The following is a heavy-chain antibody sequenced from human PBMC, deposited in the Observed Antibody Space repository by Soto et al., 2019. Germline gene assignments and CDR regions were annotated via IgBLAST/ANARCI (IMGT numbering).Heavy chain of an antibody. D-gene: IGHD1-1*01. V-gene: IGHV4-34*01. J-gene: IGHJ3*02. CDR1: GGFVSSGSYY. Sequence: QVQLQQWGAGLLKPSETLSLTCAVYGGFVSSGSYYWSWIRQPPGKGLEWIGEMSHSGGTHFNPSLKSRVTLSVDTATNQFSLKMSSVTAAETALFYCARVERGTATTVVDAFDIWGPGTMVTVSS. CDR2: MSHSGGT. CDR3: ARVERGTATTVVDAFDI.